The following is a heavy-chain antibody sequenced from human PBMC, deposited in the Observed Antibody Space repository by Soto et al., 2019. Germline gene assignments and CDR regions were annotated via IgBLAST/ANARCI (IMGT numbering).Heavy chain of an antibody. V-gene: IGHV1-46*01. Sequence: ASVKVSCKASGYTFTNYYMHWVRQAPGQGLEWMGIINPSGGSTTCAQKFQGRVTMTRDTSTNIVYMELSSLRSEDTAVYYCARGRYGVYWGQGALVTVSS. J-gene: IGHJ4*02. CDR2: INPSGGST. CDR3: ARGRYGVY. D-gene: IGHD3-10*01. CDR1: GYTFTNYY.